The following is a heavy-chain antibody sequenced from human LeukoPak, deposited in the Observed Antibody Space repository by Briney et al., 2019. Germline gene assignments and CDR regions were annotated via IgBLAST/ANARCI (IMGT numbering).Heavy chain of an antibody. CDR1: RYTFTGYY. J-gene: IGHJ4*02. CDR2: INPNSGGT. Sequence: GSSVKVSCKASRYTFTGYYMHWVRQAPGHGLEWMGRINPNSGGTNYAQKFQGRVTMTRDTSISTAYMDLTRLRSDDTAVYYCARGTEYYFDYWGQGTLVTVSS. CDR3: ARGTEYYFDY. D-gene: IGHD1-1*01. V-gene: IGHV1-2*06.